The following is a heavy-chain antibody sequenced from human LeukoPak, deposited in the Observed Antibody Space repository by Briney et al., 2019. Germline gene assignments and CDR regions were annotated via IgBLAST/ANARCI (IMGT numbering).Heavy chain of an antibody. V-gene: IGHV3-23*01. Sequence: PGGSLRLSCAASGFTLSSYAMTWVRQAPGKGLEWVSAIIGGGDTTHYADSVKGRFTISRDNSENTLNLQMNSLRADDTALYYCAKSRDGYNILDYWGQGTLVTVSS. CDR2: IIGGGDTT. D-gene: IGHD5-24*01. J-gene: IGHJ4*02. CDR3: AKSRDGYNILDY. CDR1: GFTLSSYA.